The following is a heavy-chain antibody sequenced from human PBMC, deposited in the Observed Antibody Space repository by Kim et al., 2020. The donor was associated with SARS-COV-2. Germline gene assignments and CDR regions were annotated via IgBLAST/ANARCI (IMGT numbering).Heavy chain of an antibody. CDR2: WYN. CDR3: AREAGTFDY. V-gene: IGHV6-1*01. D-gene: IGHD6-19*01. J-gene: IGHJ4*02. Sequence: WYNDYAVSVKSRITINPDTSKSQFSLQLNSVTPEDTAVYYCAREAGTFDYWGQGTLVTVSS.